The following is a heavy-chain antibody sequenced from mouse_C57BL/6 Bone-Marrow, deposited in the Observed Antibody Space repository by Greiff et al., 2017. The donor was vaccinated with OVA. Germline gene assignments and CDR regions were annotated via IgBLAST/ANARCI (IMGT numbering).Heavy chain of an antibody. V-gene: IGHV5-16*01. CDR1: GFTFSDYY. CDR2: INYDGSST. D-gene: IGHD1-1*01. Sequence: EVQVVESEGGLVQPGSSMKLSCTASGFTFSDYYMAWVRQVPEKGLEWVANINYDGSSTYYLDSLKSRFIISRDNAKNILYLQMSSLKSEDTATYYCARVYEGFAYWGQGTLVTVSA. CDR3: ARVYEGFAY. J-gene: IGHJ3*01.